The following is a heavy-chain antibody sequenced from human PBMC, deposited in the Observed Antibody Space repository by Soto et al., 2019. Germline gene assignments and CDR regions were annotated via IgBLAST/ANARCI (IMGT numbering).Heavy chain of an antibody. CDR2: ISGSGGST. CDR1: GFTFSSYA. CDR3: AVILTTVTSRRDY. D-gene: IGHD4-17*01. J-gene: IGHJ4*02. V-gene: IGHV3-23*01. Sequence: GGSVRLSCAASGFTFSSYAMSWVRQAPGKGLEWVSAISGSGGSTEYAASVKGRFTISRDDSKNSLYLQMNSLKTEDTAVYYCAVILTTVTSRRDYWGQGTLVTVSS.